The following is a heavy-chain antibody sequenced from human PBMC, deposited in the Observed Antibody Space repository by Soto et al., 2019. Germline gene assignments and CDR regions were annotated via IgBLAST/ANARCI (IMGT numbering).Heavy chain of an antibody. CDR3: GHRAGLQGNWNGGYFDS. Sequence: QITLKESGPTRVKPTQTLTLTCTFSGFSLSTNGVGVGWIRQPPGKALERLALIYWDDDKRYSPSLSNRLTITKDTSDNQVVLTMTNMDPVDTATSFCGHRAGLQGNWNGGYFDSWGQGALVTVSS. J-gene: IGHJ4*02. D-gene: IGHD1-1*01. CDR2: IYWDDDK. CDR1: GFSLSTNGVG. V-gene: IGHV2-5*02.